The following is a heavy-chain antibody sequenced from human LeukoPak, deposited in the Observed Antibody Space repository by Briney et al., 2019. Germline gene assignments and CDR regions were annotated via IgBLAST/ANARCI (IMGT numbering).Heavy chain of an antibody. V-gene: IGHV3-30*04. CDR1: GFTFSSYA. J-gene: IGHJ3*02. Sequence: GGSLRLSCAASGFTFSSYAMHWVRQAPGKGLEWVAVISYGGSNKYYADSVKGRFTISRDNSKNTLYLQMNSLRAEDTAVYYCAREGSGSIVAVPAAMIEAFDIWGQGTMVTVSS. CDR3: AREGSGSIVAVPAAMIEAFDI. CDR2: ISYGGSNK. D-gene: IGHD2-2*01.